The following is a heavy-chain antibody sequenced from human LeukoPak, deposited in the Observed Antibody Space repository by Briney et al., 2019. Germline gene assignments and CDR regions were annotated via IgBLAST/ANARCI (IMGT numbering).Heavy chain of an antibody. V-gene: IGHV3-30*02. CDR3: AKDRELWFGELPLDY. CDR1: GFTFSSYG. Sequence: GGSLRLSCAASGFTFSSYGMHWVRQAPGKGLEWVAFIRYDGGNKYYADSVKGRFTISRDNSKNTLYLQMNSLRAEDTAVYYCAKDRELWFGELPLDYWGQGTLVTVSS. J-gene: IGHJ4*02. CDR2: IRYDGGNK. D-gene: IGHD3-10*01.